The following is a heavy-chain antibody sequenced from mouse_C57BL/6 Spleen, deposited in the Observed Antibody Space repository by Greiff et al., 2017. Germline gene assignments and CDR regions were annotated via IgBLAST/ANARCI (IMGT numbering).Heavy chain of an antibody. CDR1: GFTFSDYG. J-gene: IGHJ2*01. Sequence: EVQVVESGGGLVKPGGSLKLSCAASGFTFSDYGMHWVRQAPEKGLEWVAYISSGSSTIYYADTVKGRFTISRDNAKNTLFLQMTSLRSEDTAMYYCARGDYDTIFDYWGQGTTLTVSS. CDR2: ISSGSSTI. V-gene: IGHV5-17*01. CDR3: ARGDYDTIFDY. D-gene: IGHD2-4*01.